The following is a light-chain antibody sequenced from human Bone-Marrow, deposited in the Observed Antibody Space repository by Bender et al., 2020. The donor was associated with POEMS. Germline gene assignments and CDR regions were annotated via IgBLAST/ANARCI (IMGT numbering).Light chain of an antibody. CDR1: ISNIGTYHL. CDR2: EGT. CDR3: CSYAAGGTWV. J-gene: IGLJ3*02. Sequence: QSALTQPASMSGSPGQSITISCTGTISNIGTYHLVSWYQHHPGKAPKLIIYEGTKRPSGVSIRFSGSKSGNTASLTISGLQAEDEADYYCCSYAAGGTWVFGGGTKVTVL. V-gene: IGLV2-23*01.